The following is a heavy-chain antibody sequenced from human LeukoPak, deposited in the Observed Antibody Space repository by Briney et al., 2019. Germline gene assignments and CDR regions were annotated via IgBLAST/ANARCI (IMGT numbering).Heavy chain of an antibody. CDR1: GGSISSYY. D-gene: IGHD3-3*01. CDR3: ARGLYYDFWSGYLGDAFDI. V-gene: IGHV4-59*08. CDR2: IYYSGST. J-gene: IGHJ3*02. Sequence: PSETLSLTCTVSGGSISSYYWSWIRQPPGKGLEWIGYIYYSGSTNYNPSLKSRVTISVDTSKNQFSLKLSSVTAADTAVYYCARGLYYDFWSGYLGDAFDIWGQGTMVTVSS.